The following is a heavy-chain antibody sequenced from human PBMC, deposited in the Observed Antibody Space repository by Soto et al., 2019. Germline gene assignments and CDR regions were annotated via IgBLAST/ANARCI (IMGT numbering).Heavy chain of an antibody. CDR3: ARALGWRDAVVI. CDR1: GFTFSTNW. J-gene: IGHJ3*02. D-gene: IGHD6-19*01. Sequence: EVQLVESGGGLVQPGGSLRLSCAASGFTFSTNWMSWVRQAPGKGLEWVANIKHDGSDEYYVDPVKGRFTISRDNAKNSLYLQMSSLRAEDTAVYYWARALGWRDAVVIWGQGTVVTVS. CDR2: IKHDGSDE. V-gene: IGHV3-7*01.